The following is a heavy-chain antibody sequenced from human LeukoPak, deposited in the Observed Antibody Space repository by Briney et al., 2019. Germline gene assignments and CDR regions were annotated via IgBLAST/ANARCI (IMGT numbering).Heavy chain of an antibody. CDR2: IWPDGSNK. CDR3: ARDYCRTTSCLES. J-gene: IGHJ4*02. V-gene: IGHV3-33*01. CDR1: GFPFNSYG. Sequence: PRGSLRLSCAASGFPFNSYGMFWVCQAPGKGLEWVAFIWPDGSNKLYGDSVKGRFTISRDNSKNTVYLQMNSLRAEDTAVYYCARDYCRTTSCLESWGQGTLVTVSS. D-gene: IGHD2-2*01.